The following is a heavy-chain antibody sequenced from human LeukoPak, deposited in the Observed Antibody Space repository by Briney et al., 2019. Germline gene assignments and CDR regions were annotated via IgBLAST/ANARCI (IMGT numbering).Heavy chain of an antibody. CDR3: ASLPEP. CDR2: VRSKAKNYAT. V-gene: IGHV3-73*01. J-gene: IGHJ5*02. Sequence: GGSLRLSCAVSGFTFSDSTIRWVRQASGKGLEWVGRVRSKAKNYATAYAASVQGRFVISRDDSKNAAYLQMNSLKIEDSAMYYCASLPEPWGQGTLVTVSS. CDR1: GFTFSDST.